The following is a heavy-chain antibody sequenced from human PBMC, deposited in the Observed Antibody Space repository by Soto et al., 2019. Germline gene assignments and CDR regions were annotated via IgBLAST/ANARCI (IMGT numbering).Heavy chain of an antibody. CDR2: INAGNGNT. Sequence: ASVKVSCKASGYTFTSYAMHWVRQAPGQRLEWMGWINAGNGNTKYSQKFQGRVTITRDTSTSTAYMELSSLRSEDTAVYYCASAVEMATISVDYWGQGTLVTVSS. CDR1: GYTFTSYA. J-gene: IGHJ4*02. V-gene: IGHV1-3*01. D-gene: IGHD5-12*01. CDR3: ASAVEMATISVDY.